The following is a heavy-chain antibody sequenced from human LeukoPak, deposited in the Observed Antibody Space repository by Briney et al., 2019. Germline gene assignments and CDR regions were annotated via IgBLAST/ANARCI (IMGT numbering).Heavy chain of an antibody. Sequence: PGGSLRLSCAASGFTFSSYSMNWVRQAPGKGLEWVSSISSSSSYIYYADSVKGRFTISRDNAKNSLYLQMNSLRAEDTAVYYCARARDIVVVVGQDMDVWGKGTTVTVSS. J-gene: IGHJ6*03. CDR1: GFTFSSYS. D-gene: IGHD2-15*01. CDR2: ISSSSSYI. CDR3: ARARDIVVVVGQDMDV. V-gene: IGHV3-21*01.